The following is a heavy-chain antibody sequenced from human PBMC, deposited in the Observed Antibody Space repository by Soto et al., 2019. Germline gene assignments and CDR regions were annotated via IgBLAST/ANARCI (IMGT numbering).Heavy chain of an antibody. CDR1: GYTFTSNS. CDR3: ARVWGSYRAPSGGAGFDP. Sequence: QVQLVQSGAELKKPGASVKVSCATSGYTFTSNSITWVRQAPGQGLEWMGWISAYNGETSYAEKFQRRHTMTTDTSTSTAYMELRSLRSDDTAVYYCARVWGSYRAPSGGAGFDPWGQGTLVTVSS. D-gene: IGHD3-16*02. CDR2: ISAYNGET. J-gene: IGHJ5*02. V-gene: IGHV1-18*04.